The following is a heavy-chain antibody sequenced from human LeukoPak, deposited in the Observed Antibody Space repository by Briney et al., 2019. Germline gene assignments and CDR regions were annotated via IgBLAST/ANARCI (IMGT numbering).Heavy chain of an antibody. CDR3: ARGRPSCTRFGELLCFDY. CDR2: INHSGST. J-gene: IGHJ4*02. V-gene: IGHV4-34*01. CDR1: GGSFSGYY. Sequence: PSETLSLTCAVYGGSFSGYYWSWIRQPPGKGLEWIGKINHSGSTNYNPSLKSRVTISVDTSKNQFSLKLSSVTAADTAVYYCARGRPSCTRFGELLCFDYWGQGTLVTVSS. D-gene: IGHD3-10*01.